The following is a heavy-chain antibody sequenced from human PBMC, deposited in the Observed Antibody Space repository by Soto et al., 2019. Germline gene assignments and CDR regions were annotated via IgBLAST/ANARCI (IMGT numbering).Heavy chain of an antibody. J-gene: IGHJ4*02. Sequence: XGSLILSCAASGFTFSSYWMHWVRQAPGKGLVWVSRINSDGSSTSYADSVKGRFTISRDNAKNTLYLQMNSLRAEDTAVYYCARAPYYDILTGYPDYWGQGTLVTVSS. CDR2: INSDGSST. D-gene: IGHD3-9*01. CDR3: ARAPYYDILTGYPDY. V-gene: IGHV3-74*01. CDR1: GFTFSSYW.